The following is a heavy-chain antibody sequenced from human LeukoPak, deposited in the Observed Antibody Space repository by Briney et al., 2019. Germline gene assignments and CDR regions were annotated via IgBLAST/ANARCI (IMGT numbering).Heavy chain of an antibody. V-gene: IGHV4-59*01. CDR2: MYYSGST. CDR3: ARGQLTGYSHGLYYFDY. D-gene: IGHD5-18*01. J-gene: IGHJ4*02. Sequence: SGTLSLTCSVSGASMRHFYWSWIRQPPGKGLEWIGYMYYSGSTNSNPSLKSRVTISVDTSKSHFSLQLTSVTAADTAVYYCARGQLTGYSHGLYYFDYWGQGTLVTVSS. CDR1: GASMRHFY.